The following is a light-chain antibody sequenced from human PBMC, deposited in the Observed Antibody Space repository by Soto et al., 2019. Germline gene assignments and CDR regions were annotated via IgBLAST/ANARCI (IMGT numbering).Light chain of an antibody. CDR3: PQYNNWPFT. CDR1: QSISSN. J-gene: IGKJ3*01. V-gene: IGKV3-15*01. CDR2: GAS. Sequence: EIVMTQSPATLSVSPGERATLSCRASQSISSNLAWYQQKPGQAPRLLIYGASTRATGIPATFSGSGSGTAFTLTISSLQSEDFAVYYCPQYNNWPFTFGPGTKVDIK.